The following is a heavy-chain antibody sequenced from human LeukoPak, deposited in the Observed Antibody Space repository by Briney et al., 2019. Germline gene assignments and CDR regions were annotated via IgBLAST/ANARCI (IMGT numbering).Heavy chain of an antibody. Sequence: PSETLSLTCTVSGGSISSYYWSWIWQPPGKGLEWIGYIYYSGSTNYNPSLKSRVTISVDTSKNQFSLKLSSVTAADTAVYYCARTYGDYPYYYYGMDVWGQGTTVTASS. J-gene: IGHJ6*02. V-gene: IGHV4-59*08. CDR1: GGSISSYY. CDR3: ARTYGDYPYYYYGMDV. D-gene: IGHD4-17*01. CDR2: IYYSGST.